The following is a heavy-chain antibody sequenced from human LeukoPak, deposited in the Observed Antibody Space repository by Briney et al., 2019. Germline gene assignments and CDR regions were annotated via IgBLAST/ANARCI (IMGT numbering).Heavy chain of an antibody. D-gene: IGHD3-22*01. CDR3: ARRNTMIQNSDAFDI. Sequence: GASVKVSCKASGYTFTGYYMHWVRQATGQGLEWMGWMNPNSGNTGYAQKFQGRVTITRNTSISTAYMELSSLRSEDTAVYYCARRNTMIQNSDAFDIWGQGTMVTVSS. CDR1: GYTFTGYY. CDR2: MNPNSGNT. J-gene: IGHJ3*02. V-gene: IGHV1-8*03.